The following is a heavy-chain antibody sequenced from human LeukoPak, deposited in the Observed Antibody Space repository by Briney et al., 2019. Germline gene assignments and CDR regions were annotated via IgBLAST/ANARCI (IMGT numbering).Heavy chain of an antibody. J-gene: IGHJ4*02. CDR3: ARLAVCGGDCFSGGVDFDY. CDR1: GFTFSDYW. CDR2: IKQDGSEK. Sequence: GGSLSLSCTASGFTFSDYWMSWVRQTPEKGLEWVANIKQDGSEKVYLDSVKGRFTISRDNAQTSLYLQMNSLRAEDTAVYYCARLAVCGGDCFSGGVDFDYWGQGTLVTVSS. D-gene: IGHD2-21*02. V-gene: IGHV3-7*05.